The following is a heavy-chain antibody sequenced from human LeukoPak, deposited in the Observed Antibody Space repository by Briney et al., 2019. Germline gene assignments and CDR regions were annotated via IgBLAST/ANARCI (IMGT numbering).Heavy chain of an antibody. D-gene: IGHD2-21*01. J-gene: IGHJ5*02. CDR3: AVLPPFYCGGDCYSQGWFDP. V-gene: IGHV5-51*01. CDR2: IYPGDSDT. Sequence: AESLKISCKGSGYSFTSYWIGWVRQMPGTGLEWMGSIYPGDSDTRSSPSFHGQVTISTDKSTSTDYLPLKSLEAAAPAMASSAVLPPFYCGGDCYSQGWFDPRGQGTLVTVSS. CDR1: GYSFTSYW.